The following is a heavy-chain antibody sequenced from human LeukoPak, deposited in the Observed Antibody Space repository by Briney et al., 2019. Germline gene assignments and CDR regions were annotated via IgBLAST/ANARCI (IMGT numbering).Heavy chain of an antibody. CDR3: ARSQSGSYYFDP. CDR2: IIPIFGTA. J-gene: IGHJ5*02. V-gene: IGHV1-69*05. CDR1: GGTFSSYA. Sequence: SVKVSCKASGGTFSSYAIIWVRQAPGQGLEWMGGIIPIFGTANYAQKFQGSVTITTDESTSTAYMELSSLRSEDTAVYYCARSQSGSYYFDPWGQGTLVTVSS. D-gene: IGHD1-26*01.